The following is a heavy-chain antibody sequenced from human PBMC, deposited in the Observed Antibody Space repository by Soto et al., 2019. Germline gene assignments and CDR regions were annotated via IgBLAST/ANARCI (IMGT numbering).Heavy chain of an antibody. Sequence: QVQLQESGPGLVKPSQTLSLTCIVSGGSISSDDHYWSWIRQPPGKGLEWIGYIYYSGTTHCNPSLKSRLFISLDTSKNQFSLQLTSVTAADTAVYYCATVRSRWNIDYWGQGTLVTVSS. CDR2: IYYSGTT. CDR3: ATVRSRWNIDY. CDR1: GGSISSDDHY. J-gene: IGHJ4*02. V-gene: IGHV4-30-4*01. D-gene: IGHD6-13*01.